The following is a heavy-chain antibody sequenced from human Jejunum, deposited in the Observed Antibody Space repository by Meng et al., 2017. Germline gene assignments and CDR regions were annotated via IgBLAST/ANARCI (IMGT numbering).Heavy chain of an antibody. CDR3: ASRPVGIRTYYFDC. Sequence: GPLRARGPGLVKASGTLSLTCAVSGGSITTTRWWSWVRQTPGKGLEWIGEVFHSGTPNYNPSLMSRLTMSVDKSKNQFSLNLTSVTAADTAVYYCASRPVGIRTYYFDCWGQGTLVTVSS. J-gene: IGHJ4*02. V-gene: IGHV4-4*02. CDR1: GGSITTTRW. CDR2: VFHSGTP. D-gene: IGHD2-21*01.